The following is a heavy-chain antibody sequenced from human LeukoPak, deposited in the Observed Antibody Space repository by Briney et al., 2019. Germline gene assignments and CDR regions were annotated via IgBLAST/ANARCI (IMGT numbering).Heavy chain of an antibody. CDR2: MNPNSGNT. CDR1: GYTFTSYD. D-gene: IGHD3-22*01. CDR3: AILPSDSSGYYYVIDY. Sequence: ASVKVSCKASGYTFTSYDINWVRQATGQGLEWMGWMNPNSGNTGYAQKFQGRVTMTRNTSISTAYMELSSLRSEDTAVYYCAILPSDSSGYYYVIDYWGQGTLVTVSS. J-gene: IGHJ4*02. V-gene: IGHV1-8*01.